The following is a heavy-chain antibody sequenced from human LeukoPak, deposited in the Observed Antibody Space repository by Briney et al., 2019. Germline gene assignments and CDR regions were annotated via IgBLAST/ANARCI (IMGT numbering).Heavy chain of an antibody. Sequence: SETLSLTCTVSGGSISSYYWSWIRQPPGKGLEWIGSIYYSGSTYYNPSLKSRVTISVDTPKNQFSLKLSSVTAADTAVYYCARDRIAAAGRDLDYWGQGTLVTVSS. D-gene: IGHD6-13*01. CDR3: ARDRIAAAGRDLDY. J-gene: IGHJ4*02. CDR2: IYYSGST. V-gene: IGHV4-59*12. CDR1: GGSISSYY.